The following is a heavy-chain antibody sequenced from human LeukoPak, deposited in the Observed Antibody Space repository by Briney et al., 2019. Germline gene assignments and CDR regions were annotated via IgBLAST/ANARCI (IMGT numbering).Heavy chain of an antibody. CDR1: GGTFSSYA. D-gene: IGHD5-18*01. CDR3: ASRVNTAMEYYYYYYGMDV. J-gene: IGHJ6*04. V-gene: IGHV1-69*13. CDR2: IIPIFGTA. Sequence: APVKVSCKASGGTFSSYAISWVRQAPGPGLKWMGGIIPIFGTANYAKKFPGRVTITADESTSTAYMELSSLRSEDTAVYDCASRVNTAMEYYYYYYGMDVWGKGTTVTVSS.